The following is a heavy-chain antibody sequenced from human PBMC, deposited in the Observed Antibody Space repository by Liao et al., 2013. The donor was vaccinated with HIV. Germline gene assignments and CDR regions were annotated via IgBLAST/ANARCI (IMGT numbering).Heavy chain of an antibody. CDR3: AQYNRLDGYYEEYSFDF. V-gene: IGHV4-30-4*08. D-gene: IGHD4-17*01. Sequence: QVQLQESGPGLVKPSQTLSLTCTVSGVSSRDYYWSWIRQPPGKGLEWIGYINHSGNSYYNPSLKSRVTMSRQTAKKQFSLKLTSVTAADTAVYYCAQYNRLDGYYEEYSFDFWARESWSPSPQ. CDR2: INHSGNS. CDR1: GVSSRDYY. J-gene: IGHJ4*02.